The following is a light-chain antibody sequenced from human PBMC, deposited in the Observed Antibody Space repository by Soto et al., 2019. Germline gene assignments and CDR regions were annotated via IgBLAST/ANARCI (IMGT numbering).Light chain of an antibody. J-gene: IGKJ1*01. CDR1: QYISGW. CDR3: LQDINYPWT. Sequence: DIQMTQSPSTLSASVGDRVTITCRASQYISGWLAWYQQKPGKAPILLIYDGSSLQSGVPSRFIGSGSGTEFTLAISSLQPEDSATYYCLQDINYPWTFGQGTKVEIK. V-gene: IGKV1-5*01. CDR2: DGS.